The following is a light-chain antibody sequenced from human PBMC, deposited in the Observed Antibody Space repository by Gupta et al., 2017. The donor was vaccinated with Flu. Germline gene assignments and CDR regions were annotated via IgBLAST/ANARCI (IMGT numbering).Light chain of an antibody. V-gene: IGKV2-28*01. J-gene: IGKJ5*01. CDR2: LGS. CDR1: QSRLYRNGYNY. CDR3: RQHLQSPLA. Sequence: DIVMTQSPLSLTVTPGEPASISCRSSQSRLYRNGYNYLDWYLQKPGQAPQLLIYLGSNRASGVPDRFSGSGSGTDFTLKISRGEAEDVGVYYCRQHLQSPLAFGQGTRLEIK.